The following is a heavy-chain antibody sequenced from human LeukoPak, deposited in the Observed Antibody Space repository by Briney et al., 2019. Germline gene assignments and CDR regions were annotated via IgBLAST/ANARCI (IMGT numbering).Heavy chain of an antibody. CDR2: ISSSGSTI. V-gene: IGHV3-11*01. Sequence: GGSLRLSCAASGFTFSDYYMNWIRQAPGKGLEWVSYISSSGSTIYYADSVKGRFTISRDNAKNSLYLQMNSLRAEDTAAYYCARADGDQYYYYGMDVWGQGTTVTVSS. CDR3: ARADGDQYYYYGMDV. D-gene: IGHD4-17*01. CDR1: GFTFSDYY. J-gene: IGHJ6*02.